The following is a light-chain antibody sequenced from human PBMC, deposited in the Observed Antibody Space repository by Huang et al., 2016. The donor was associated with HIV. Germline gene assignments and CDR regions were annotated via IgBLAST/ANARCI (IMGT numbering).Light chain of an antibody. CDR2: DVS. V-gene: IGKV3-11*01. CDR1: QSIGTY. J-gene: IGKJ4*01. CDR3: QQRSKWPLT. Sequence: EIVLTQSPVTLSLSPGDRATLSCRASQSIGTYLAWYQQKSGQDPRLLIYDVSNRAAGVPARISASGSETDFTLTIASLDPDDFAIYHCQQRSKWPLTFGGGTKVEMK.